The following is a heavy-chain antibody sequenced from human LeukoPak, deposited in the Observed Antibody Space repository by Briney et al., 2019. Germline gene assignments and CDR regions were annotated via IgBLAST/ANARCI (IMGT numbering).Heavy chain of an antibody. CDR3: ARYRCYYGSGSFYGMDV. D-gene: IGHD3-10*01. Sequence: GGSLRLSCAASGFTFSSYAMSWVRQAPGKGLEWVSTISGSGGSTYYTDSVKGRFTISRDNSKHTLYLQMNSLRAEDTAVYYCARYRCYYGSGSFYGMDVWGQGTTVTVSS. CDR1: GFTFSSYA. V-gene: IGHV3-23*01. J-gene: IGHJ6*02. CDR2: ISGSGGST.